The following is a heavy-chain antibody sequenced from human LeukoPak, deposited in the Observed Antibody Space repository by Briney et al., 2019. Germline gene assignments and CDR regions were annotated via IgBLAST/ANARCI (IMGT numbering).Heavy chain of an antibody. Sequence: SGGSLRLSCAASGFTFSDYYMSWIRQAPGKGLEWVSYISSSSSYTNYADSVKGRFTIPRDNPKSTLYLEMNSLRAEDTAVYYCARDAGYDRFDYWGQGTLVTVSS. CDR1: GFTFSDYY. J-gene: IGHJ4*02. V-gene: IGHV3-11*05. CDR2: ISSSSSYT. CDR3: ARDAGYDRFDY. D-gene: IGHD3-22*01.